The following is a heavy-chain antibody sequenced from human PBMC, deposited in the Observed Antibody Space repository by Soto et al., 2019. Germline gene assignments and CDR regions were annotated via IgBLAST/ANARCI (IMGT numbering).Heavy chain of an antibody. D-gene: IGHD6-19*01. CDR1: GFSFSKYG. V-gene: IGHV3-30*18. Sequence: SLRLSCVASGFSFSKYGMHWVRQAPGEGLEWLSLISYDGSEKWYAESVKGRFTISRDNSKNTLYLQMNSLRGDDTAVYFCAKGYEVSPPVASAWYSNYFYGVDVRCRGTTVTVSS. J-gene: IGHJ6*04. CDR2: ISYDGSEK. CDR3: AKGYEVSPPVASAWYSNYFYGVDV.